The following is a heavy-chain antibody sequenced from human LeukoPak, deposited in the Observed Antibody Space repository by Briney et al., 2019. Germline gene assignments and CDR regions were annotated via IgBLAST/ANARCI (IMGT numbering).Heavy chain of an antibody. J-gene: IGHJ6*04. CDR1: GFTFSSYE. CDR3: AELGITMIGGI. V-gene: IGHV3-48*03. CDR2: ISSSGSTI. Sequence: PGGSLRLSCAASGFTFSSYEMNWVRQAPGKGLEWVSYISSSGSTIYYADSVKGRFTISRDNAKNSLYLQMNSLRAEDTAVYYCAELGITMIGGIWGKGTTVTISS. D-gene: IGHD3-10*02.